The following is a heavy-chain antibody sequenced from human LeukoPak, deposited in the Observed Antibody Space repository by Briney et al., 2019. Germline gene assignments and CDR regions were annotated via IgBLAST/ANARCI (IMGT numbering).Heavy chain of an antibody. CDR1: GFTFGSYG. D-gene: IGHD1-26*01. CDR3: AKTTISGTYGTFFDY. V-gene: IGHV3-23*01. J-gene: IGHJ4*02. Sequence: GTSLRLSCAASGFTFGSYGMHWVRQAPGKGLEWVSVISGSGGSTDYADSVKGRFTISRDISKNTMYLQMNSLRAEDTAVYFCAKTTISGTYGTFFDYWGQGTLVTVSS. CDR2: ISGSGGST.